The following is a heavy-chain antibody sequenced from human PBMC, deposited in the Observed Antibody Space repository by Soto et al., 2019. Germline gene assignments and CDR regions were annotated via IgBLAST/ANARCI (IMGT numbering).Heavy chain of an antibody. V-gene: IGHV1-2*02. D-gene: IGHD6-19*01. CDR3: ATSSDWSPLLDY. Sequence: GASVKVSCKASGYTFTDYYMHWVRQAPGQGLEWMGWINPNSGGTNYAQKFQSRLTMTRDTSITTAYMELSRLSSDDTAFYYCATSSDWSPLLDYWGQGTLVTVSS. CDR1: GYTFTDYY. CDR2: INPNSGGT. J-gene: IGHJ4*02.